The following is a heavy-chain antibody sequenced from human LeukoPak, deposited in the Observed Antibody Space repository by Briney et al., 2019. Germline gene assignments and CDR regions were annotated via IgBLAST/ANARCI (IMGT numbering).Heavy chain of an antibody. CDR3: AKSIWPQGSRTYDY. CDR2: IFGSGT. Sequence: PGGSLRLSCAASGFTFSSYAMSWVRHAPGKGLERVSDIFGSGTYYADSVKGRVTISRDNSKNTLYLQMNSLRAEDTAVYYCAKSIWPQGSRTYDYWGQGILVTVSS. J-gene: IGHJ4*02. CDR1: GFTFSSYA. D-gene: IGHD3-10*01. V-gene: IGHV3-23*01.